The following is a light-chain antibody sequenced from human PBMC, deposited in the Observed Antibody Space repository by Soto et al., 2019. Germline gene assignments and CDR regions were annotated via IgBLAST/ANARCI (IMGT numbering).Light chain of an antibody. Sequence: QSALTQPPSASGSPGQSVTISCTGTSSDYVSWYQQHPGKAPKLLIYEVIQRPSGVPDRFSGSKSGNTASLTVSGLQAEDEADYHCTSYAGNNNLVFGGGTKRTVL. CDR2: EVI. CDR1: SSDY. CDR3: TSYAGNNNLV. V-gene: IGLV2-8*01. J-gene: IGLJ2*01.